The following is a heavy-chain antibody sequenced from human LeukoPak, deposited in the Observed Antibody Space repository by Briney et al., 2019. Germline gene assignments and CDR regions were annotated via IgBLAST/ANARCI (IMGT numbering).Heavy chain of an antibody. CDR3: ARGQSYGWFDP. D-gene: IGHD5-18*01. V-gene: IGHV3-74*01. CDR2: INSDGSST. J-gene: IGHJ5*02. Sequence: SGGSLRLSCAASGFTFSSYWMHWVRQAPGKGLVWVSRINSDGSSTSYADSVKGRFTISRDNAKNTLYLQMNSLRAEDTAVYYCARGQSYGWFDPWGQGTLVTVSS. CDR1: GFTFSSYW.